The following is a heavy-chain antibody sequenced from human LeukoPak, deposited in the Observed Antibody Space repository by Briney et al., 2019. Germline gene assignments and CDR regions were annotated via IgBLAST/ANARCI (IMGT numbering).Heavy chain of an antibody. CDR3: ARPRIAIAVAGAFDI. D-gene: IGHD6-19*01. CDR1: GYSFTSYW. V-gene: IGHV5-51*01. CDR2: IYPGDSDT. J-gene: IGHJ3*02. Sequence: GEFLKISCKGSGYSFTSYWIGWVRQMPGKGLEWMGIIYPGDSDTRYSPSFQGQVTISADKSISTAYLQWSSLKASDTAMYYCARPRIAIAVAGAFDIWGQGTMVTVSS.